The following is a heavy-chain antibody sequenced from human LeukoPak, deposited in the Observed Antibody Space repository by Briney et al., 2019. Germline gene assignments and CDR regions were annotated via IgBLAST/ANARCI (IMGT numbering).Heavy chain of an antibody. Sequence: SETLSLTCAVYGGSFSGYYWSWIRQPPGKGLEWIGEINHSGSTNYNPSLKSRVTISVDTSKNQFSLKLSSVTAADTAVYYCARAASIYCTNGVCYTPPKFDYWGQGTLVTVSS. J-gene: IGHJ4*02. CDR1: GGSFSGYY. CDR3: ARAASIYCTNGVCYTPPKFDY. D-gene: IGHD2-8*01. V-gene: IGHV4-34*01. CDR2: INHSGST.